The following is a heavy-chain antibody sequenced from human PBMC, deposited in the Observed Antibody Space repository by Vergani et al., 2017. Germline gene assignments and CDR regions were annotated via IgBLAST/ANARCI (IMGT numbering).Heavy chain of an antibody. D-gene: IGHD2-2*01. Sequence: QVQLVESGGGVVQPGRSLSLSCAASGFTFSSYGMHWVRQAPGKGLEWVAVISYDGSNKYYADSVKGRFTISRNNSKNTLYLQMNSLRAEDTAVYYCAKARRPAANYYYYGMDVWGQGTTVTVSS. CDR3: AKARRPAANYYYYGMDV. CDR2: ISYDGSNK. J-gene: IGHJ6*02. CDR1: GFTFSSYG. V-gene: IGHV3-30*18.